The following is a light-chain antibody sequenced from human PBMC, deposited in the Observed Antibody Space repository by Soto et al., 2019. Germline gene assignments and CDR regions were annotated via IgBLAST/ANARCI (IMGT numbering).Light chain of an antibody. CDR1: QSVSSSY. CDR2: GAS. J-gene: IGKJ4*01. Sequence: EIVLTQSPGTLWLSPGERATLSCRASQSVSSSYLAWYQQKPGQAPRLLIYGASSRATGIPDRFSGSGSGTDFTLTISRLEPEDFAVYYCQQYGSSPTFGGGTKVDIK. CDR3: QQYGSSPT. V-gene: IGKV3-20*01.